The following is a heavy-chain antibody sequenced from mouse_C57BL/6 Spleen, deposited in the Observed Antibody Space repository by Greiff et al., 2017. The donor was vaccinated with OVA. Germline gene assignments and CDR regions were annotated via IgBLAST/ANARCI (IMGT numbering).Heavy chain of an antibody. J-gene: IGHJ2*01. D-gene: IGHD4-1*01. CDR2: ISDGGSYT. V-gene: IGHV5-4*01. Sequence: EVHLVESGGGLVKPGGSLKLSCAASGFTFSSYAMSWVRQTPEKRLEWVATISDGGSYTYYPDNVKGRFTISRDNAKNNLYLQMSHLKSEDTAMYYCARDELGRDYFDYWGQGTTLTVSS. CDR1: GFTFSSYA. CDR3: ARDELGRDYFDY.